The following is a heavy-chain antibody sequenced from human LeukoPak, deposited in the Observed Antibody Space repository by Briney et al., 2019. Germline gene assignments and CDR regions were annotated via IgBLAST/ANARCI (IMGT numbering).Heavy chain of an antibody. D-gene: IGHD6-6*01. CDR3: ARLSIAERYYYYYGMDV. V-gene: IGHV1-69*13. Sequence: ASVKVSCKASGGTFSIYAISWVRQAPGQGLEWMGGIIPIFGTANYAQKFQGRVTITADESTSTAYMELSSLRSEDTAVYYCARLSIAERYYYYYGMDVWGQGTTVTVSS. J-gene: IGHJ6*02. CDR2: IIPIFGTA. CDR1: GGTFSIYA.